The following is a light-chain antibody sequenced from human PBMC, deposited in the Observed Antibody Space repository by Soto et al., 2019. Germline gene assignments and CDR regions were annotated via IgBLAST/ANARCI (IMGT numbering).Light chain of an antibody. CDR2: GNT. V-gene: IGLV1-40*01. CDR1: SSNIGAGYD. CDR3: SSYAGSNNFV. Sequence: QAVVTQPPSVSGAPGQRVTISCTGTSSNIGAGYDVHWYQHLPGTAPKLLIYGNTIRPSGVPDRFSGSKSGTSASLAITGLQAEDEADYYCSSYAGSNNFVFGSGTKLTVL. J-gene: IGLJ1*01.